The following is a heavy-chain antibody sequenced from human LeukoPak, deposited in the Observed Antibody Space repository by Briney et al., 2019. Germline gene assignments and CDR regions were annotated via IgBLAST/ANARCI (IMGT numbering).Heavy chain of an antibody. CDR2: IYYSGST. CDR1: GGSVSSGSYY. Sequence: SETLSLTCTVSGGSVSSGSYYWSWIRQPPGTGLEWIGYIYYSGSTNYNPSLKSRVTISVDTSKNQFSLKLSSVTAADTAVYYCARDQAYGDYARVVWGQGTLVTVSS. CDR3: ARDQAYGDYARVV. V-gene: IGHV4-61*01. D-gene: IGHD4-17*01. J-gene: IGHJ4*02.